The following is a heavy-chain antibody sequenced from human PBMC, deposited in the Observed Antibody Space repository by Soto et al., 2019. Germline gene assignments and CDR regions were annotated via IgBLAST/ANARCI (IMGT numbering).Heavy chain of an antibody. V-gene: IGHV4-59*01. CDR3: ATGGGDFWSGYLIDN. D-gene: IGHD3-3*01. J-gene: IGHJ4*02. CDR2: IYYTGST. Sequence: KPSEPLSLTCSVSGGSISGYYWSWIRQPPGKGLEWIGYIYYTGSTNYSPSLRSRVTISLDTSKKQFSLKLSSVTAADTAVYYCATGGGDFWSGYLIDNWGQGTLVTVSS. CDR1: GGSISGYY.